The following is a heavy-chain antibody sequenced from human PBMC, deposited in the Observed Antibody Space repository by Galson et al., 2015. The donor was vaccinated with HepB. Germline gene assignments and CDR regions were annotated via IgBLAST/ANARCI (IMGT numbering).Heavy chain of an antibody. D-gene: IGHD6-19*01. J-gene: IGHJ4*02. CDR1: GFTFNNYT. CDR2: ISYDGNTI. Sequence: SLRLSCAASGFTFNNYTLHWVRQAPGKGLEWVAVISYDGNTIYYADSVKGRFTISRDNSKNTLYLQMNSLRTEDTAVYYCASLLDQWPALSDYWGQGTLVTVSS. CDR3: ASLLDQWPALSDY. V-gene: IGHV3-30*04.